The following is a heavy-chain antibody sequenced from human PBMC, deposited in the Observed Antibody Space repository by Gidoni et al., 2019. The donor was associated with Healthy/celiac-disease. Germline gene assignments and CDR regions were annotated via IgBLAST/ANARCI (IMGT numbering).Heavy chain of an antibody. CDR3: ARERRDGYSSGWADAFDI. V-gene: IGHV6-1*01. J-gene: IGHJ3*02. D-gene: IGHD6-19*01. Sequence: QVQLQQSGPGLVKPSQTPSLTCAISGDSVSSNSAAWNWIRQSPSRGLEWLGRTYYRSKWYNDYAVSVKSRITINPDTSKNQFSLQLNSVTPEDTAVYSCARERRDGYSSGWADAFDIWGQGTMVTVSS. CDR1: GDSVSSNSAA. CDR2: TYYRSKWYN.